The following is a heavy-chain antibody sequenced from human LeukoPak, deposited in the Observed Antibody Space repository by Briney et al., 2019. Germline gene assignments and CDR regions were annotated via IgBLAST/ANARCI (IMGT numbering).Heavy chain of an antibody. CDR3: ARESRSSGEDY. D-gene: IGHD6-19*01. J-gene: IGHJ4*02. Sequence: ASVRVSCQASGYTFTSSGISWVRQAPGQGPEWMGWISTYSDDSRYAQKFQGRVTMTTDASTRTAYMELRSLRSDDTAVYYCARESRSSGEDYWGQGTLVTVSS. CDR2: ISTYSDDS. CDR1: GYTFTSSG. V-gene: IGHV1-18*01.